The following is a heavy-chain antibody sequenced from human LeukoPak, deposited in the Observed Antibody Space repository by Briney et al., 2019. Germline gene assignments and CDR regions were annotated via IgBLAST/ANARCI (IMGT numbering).Heavy chain of an antibody. CDR1: GGSISSGDYY. D-gene: IGHD6-19*01. V-gene: IGHV4-30-4*08. J-gene: IGHJ3*02. CDR3: ARDMTGSGWYDAFGI. CDR2: IYYRGST. Sequence: SQTLSLTCTVSGGSISSGDYYWSWIRQPPGKGLEWIGYIYYRGSTYYNPSLKSRVTISVDTSKNQFSLKLNSVTAADMAVYYCARDMTGSGWYDAFGIWGQGTMVAVSS.